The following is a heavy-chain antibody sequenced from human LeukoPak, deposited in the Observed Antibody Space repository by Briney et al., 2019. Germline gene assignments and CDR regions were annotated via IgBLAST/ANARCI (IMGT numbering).Heavy chain of an antibody. V-gene: IGHV3-74*01. J-gene: IGHJ4*02. CDR3: ARDTNGLAY. Sequence: GGSLRLSCAASGFTFSSHRMHWVRQAPGKGLVWVSCVSTDGSTTNYADSVKGRFTISRDNAKNTLYLQMGSLRVEDTAVYYCARDTNGLAYWGLGTRVTASS. CDR2: VSTDGSTT. D-gene: IGHD2-8*01. CDR1: GFTFSSHR.